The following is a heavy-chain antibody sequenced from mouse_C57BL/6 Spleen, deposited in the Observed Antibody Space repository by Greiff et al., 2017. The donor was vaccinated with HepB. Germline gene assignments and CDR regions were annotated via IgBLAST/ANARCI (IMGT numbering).Heavy chain of an antibody. V-gene: IGHV1-74*01. CDR2: IHPSDSDT. D-gene: IGHD1-1*01. Sequence: QVQLKQPGAELVKPGASVKVSCKASGYTFTSYWMHWVKQRPGQGLEWIGRIHPSDSDTNYNQKFKGKATLTVDKSSSTAYMQLSSLTSEDSAVYYCAIAYYGSSYGWYFDVWGTGTTVTVSS. CDR3: AIAYYGSSYGWYFDV. CDR1: GYTFTSYW. J-gene: IGHJ1*03.